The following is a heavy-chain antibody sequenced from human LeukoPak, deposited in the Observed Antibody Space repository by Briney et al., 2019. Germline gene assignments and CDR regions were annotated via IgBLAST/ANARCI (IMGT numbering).Heavy chain of an antibody. CDR1: GYTFTSYY. CDR3: ARDPKDDSSGYYYFDY. J-gene: IGHJ4*02. Sequence: ASVKVSCKASGYTFTSYYMHWVRQAPGQGLEWMGVINPSGSRTSYARKFQGRVTMTRDMSTSTLYMELSSLRSEDTAVFYCARDPKDDSSGYYYFDYWGQGTLVTVSS. D-gene: IGHD3-22*01. V-gene: IGHV1-46*01. CDR2: INPSGSRT.